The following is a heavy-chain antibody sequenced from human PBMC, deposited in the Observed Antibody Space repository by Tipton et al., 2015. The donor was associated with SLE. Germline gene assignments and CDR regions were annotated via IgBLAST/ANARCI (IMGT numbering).Heavy chain of an antibody. Sequence: TLSLTCTVSGGSISSYYWSWIRQPPGKGLEWIGEINHSGSTNYNPSLKSRVTISVDTSKNQFSLKLTSVTAADTAVYYCAEASAGRNFDYWGQGTLVTVSS. J-gene: IGHJ4*02. CDR3: AEASAGRNFDY. CDR2: INHSGST. CDR1: GGSISSYY. V-gene: IGHV4-34*01. D-gene: IGHD6-13*01.